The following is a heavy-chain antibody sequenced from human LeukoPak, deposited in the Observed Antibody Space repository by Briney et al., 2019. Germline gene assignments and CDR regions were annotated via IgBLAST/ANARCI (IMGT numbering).Heavy chain of an antibody. CDR3: ARSGGWAYGDYDGFIAFDI. V-gene: IGHV1-18*01. Sequence: ASVKVSGKASGYTFTNHGISWVRQAPGQGLEWMGWISTYNGNTNYAQKLQGRVTMTTDTSTSTAYMELRSLRSDDTAVYYCARSGGWAYGDYDGFIAFDIWGQGTMVTVSS. CDR2: ISTYNGNT. J-gene: IGHJ3*02. D-gene: IGHD4-17*01. CDR1: GYTFTNHG.